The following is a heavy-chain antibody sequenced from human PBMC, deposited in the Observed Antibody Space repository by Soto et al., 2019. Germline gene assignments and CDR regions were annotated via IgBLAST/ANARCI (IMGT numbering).Heavy chain of an antibody. Sequence: QVQLQESGPGLVKPSQTLSLTCTVSGGSISSGDYYWSWIRQPPGKGLEWIGYIYYSGSTYYNPSLKSRVTISVDTSKNQFSLKLSSVTAADTAVYYCARGRGGGYYGSGSYGMDVWGQGTTVTVSS. CDR2: IYYSGST. CDR3: ARGRGGGYYGSGSYGMDV. CDR1: GGSISSGDYY. V-gene: IGHV4-30-4*01. J-gene: IGHJ6*02. D-gene: IGHD3-10*01.